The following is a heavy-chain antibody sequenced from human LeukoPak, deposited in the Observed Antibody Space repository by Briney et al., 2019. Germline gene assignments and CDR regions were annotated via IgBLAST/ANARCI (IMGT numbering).Heavy chain of an antibody. CDR3: ARQEYDSSGYYSDY. J-gene: IGHJ4*02. D-gene: IGHD3-22*01. CDR1: GAPLSRTSYY. Sequence: SETLSLTCTVSGAPLSRTSYYWGWIRQPPGKGLEWIGSIYYSGSTYYNPSLKSRVTISADTSKNQFSLKLSSVTAADTAVYYCARQEYDSSGYYSDYWGQGTLVTVSS. CDR2: IYYSGST. V-gene: IGHV4-39*01.